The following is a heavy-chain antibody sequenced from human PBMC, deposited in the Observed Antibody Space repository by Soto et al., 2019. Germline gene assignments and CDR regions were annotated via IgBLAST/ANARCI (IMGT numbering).Heavy chain of an antibody. CDR3: ARAQGRYYDFWSGYYPNDY. Sequence: ASVKVSCKASGYTFTSYGISWVRQAPGQGLEWMGWISAYNGNTNYAQKLQGRVTMTTDTSTSTAYMELRSLRSDDTAVYYCARAQGRYYDFWSGYYPNDYWGQGTLVTVSS. D-gene: IGHD3-3*01. J-gene: IGHJ4*02. V-gene: IGHV1-18*01. CDR1: GYTFTSYG. CDR2: ISAYNGNT.